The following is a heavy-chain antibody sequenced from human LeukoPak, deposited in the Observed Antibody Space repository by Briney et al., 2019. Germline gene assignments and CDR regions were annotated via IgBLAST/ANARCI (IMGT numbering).Heavy chain of an antibody. D-gene: IGHD1-26*01. J-gene: IGHJ4*02. Sequence: GGSLRLSCAASGFTFSSYGMHWVLQAPGKGLEWVAVISYDGSNKYYADSVKGRFTISRDNAKNSLYLQMNSLRAEDTAVYYCARDGGGGRATAFDYWGQGTLVTVSS. CDR2: ISYDGSNK. CDR3: ARDGGGGRATAFDY. V-gene: IGHV3-30*03. CDR1: GFTFSSYG.